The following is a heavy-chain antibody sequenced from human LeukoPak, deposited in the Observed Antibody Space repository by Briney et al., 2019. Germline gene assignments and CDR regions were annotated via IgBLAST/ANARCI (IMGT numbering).Heavy chain of an antibody. V-gene: IGHV3-7*01. CDR2: IKPDGSEE. Sequence: PGGSLRLSCGASGFTFSNYWMSWVRQAPGKGLEWVANIKPDGSEEYYVVSVKGRFTISRDNAKNSLYVQMNSLRAEDTAVYYCARDLGPWGQGTLVTVSS. J-gene: IGHJ5*02. CDR1: GFTFSNYW. CDR3: ARDLGP.